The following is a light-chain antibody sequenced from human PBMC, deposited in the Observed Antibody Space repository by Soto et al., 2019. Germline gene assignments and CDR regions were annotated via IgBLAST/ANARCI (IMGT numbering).Light chain of an antibody. CDR2: DAS. CDR3: QQYNSYSLYT. CDR1: QSISSW. J-gene: IGKJ2*01. Sequence: DIQMIQSPSTLSASVGDRVTITCRASQSISSWLAWYQQKPGKAPKLLIYDASTWESGVPSRFSGSGSGTEFTLTISSLQSDDFATYYCQQYNSYSLYTFGQGTKLEIK. V-gene: IGKV1-5*01.